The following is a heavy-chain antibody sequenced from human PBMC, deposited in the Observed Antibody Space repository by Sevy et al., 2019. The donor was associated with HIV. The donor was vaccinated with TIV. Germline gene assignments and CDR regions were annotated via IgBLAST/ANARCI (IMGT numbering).Heavy chain of an antibody. J-gene: IGHJ6*02. CDR2: INHSGST. Sequence: SETLSLTCGVYGGSFSGYYWSWIRQPPGKGLEWIGEINHSGSTNYSPSLKSRVTISVDTSKNQFSLKLSSVTAADTAVYYCARVIGYRDYYYYYGMDVWGQGTTVTVSS. V-gene: IGHV4-34*01. CDR1: GGSFSGYY. CDR3: ARVIGYRDYYYYYGMDV. D-gene: IGHD6-25*01.